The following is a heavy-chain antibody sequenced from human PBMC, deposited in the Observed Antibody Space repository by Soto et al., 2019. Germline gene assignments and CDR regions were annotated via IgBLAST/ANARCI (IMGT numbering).Heavy chain of an antibody. J-gene: IGHJ4*02. CDR3: ARREIQGPIDY. D-gene: IGHD1-26*01. Sequence: PSETLYLTYAVSGYSITGSTWWGWIRQPPGKGLEWIGYIYYSGTTYYNPSLKSRVTMSVDTSKNQFSLKLTSVTAVDTAVYYCARREIQGPIDYWGQGTLVTVS. CDR2: IYYSGTT. CDR1: GYSITGSTW. V-gene: IGHV4-28*01.